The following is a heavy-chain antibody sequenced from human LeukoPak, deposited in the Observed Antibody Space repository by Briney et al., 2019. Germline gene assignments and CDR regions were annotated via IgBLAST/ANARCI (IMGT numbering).Heavy chain of an antibody. Sequence: SETLSLTCTVSGGSISSYYWSWIRQPPGKGLEWIGYMHYSGTTNYNPSLNSRVTISVDTSKNQFSLNLRSVTAADMAIYYCARGYYDSSGYSNAFDLWGQGTMVIVSS. CDR3: ARGYYDSSGYSNAFDL. D-gene: IGHD3-22*01. J-gene: IGHJ3*01. CDR1: GGSISSYY. CDR2: MHYSGTT. V-gene: IGHV4-59*01.